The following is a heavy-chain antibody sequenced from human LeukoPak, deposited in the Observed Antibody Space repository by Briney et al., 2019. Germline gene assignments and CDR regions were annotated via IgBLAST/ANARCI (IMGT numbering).Heavy chain of an antibody. CDR1: GYTFTSYG. CDR3: ARTPPDGYNRYYFDY. J-gene: IGHJ4*02. CDR2: IIPIFGTA. Sequence: SVKVSCKASGYTFTSYGISWVRQAPGQGLEWMGRIIPIFGTANYAQKFQGGVTITTDESTSTAYMELSSLRSEDTAVYYCARTPPDGYNRYYFDYWGQGTLVTVSS. D-gene: IGHD5-24*01. V-gene: IGHV1-69*05.